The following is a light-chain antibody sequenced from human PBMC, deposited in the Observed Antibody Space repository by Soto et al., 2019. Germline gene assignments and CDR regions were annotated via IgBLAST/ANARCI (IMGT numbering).Light chain of an antibody. V-gene: IGKV1D-16*01. CDR2: AAS. J-gene: IGKJ2*01. Sequence: DIQMTQSTSSLSASVGDRVTITCRACQGISSWLAWYQQKPEKAPKSLIYAASSLQSGVPSRFSGSGSGTDFTLTISRLQPEEFATYSFLQYSTTPYTSSQGAKLEIK. CDR3: LQYSTTPYT. CDR1: QGISSW.